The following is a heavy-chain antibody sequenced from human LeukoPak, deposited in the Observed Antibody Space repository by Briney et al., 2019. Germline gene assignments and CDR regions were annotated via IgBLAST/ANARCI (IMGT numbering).Heavy chain of an antibody. CDR3: ARGNYYGQDY. Sequence: GGSLRLSCAASGFTFSSYRMNWVRQAPGKGLEWVSYISGSGDSIYYADSVKGRFTMSRDNAKNSLYLQMNSLRAEDTAVYYCARGNYYGQDYWGQGTLVTVSS. D-gene: IGHD3-10*01. CDR1: GFTFSSYR. CDR2: ISGSGDSI. V-gene: IGHV3-48*01. J-gene: IGHJ4*02.